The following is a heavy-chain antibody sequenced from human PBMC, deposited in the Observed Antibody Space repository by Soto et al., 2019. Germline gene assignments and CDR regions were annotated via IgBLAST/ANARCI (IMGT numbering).Heavy chain of an antibody. J-gene: IGHJ5*02. D-gene: IGHD6-6*01. CDR2: ISAYNGNT. CDR3: ARHPNVGRIAARYLWFAP. V-gene: IGHV1-18*01. Sequence: ASVKVSCKASGYTFTSYGISWVRQAPGQGLEWMGWISAYNGNTNYAQKLQGRVTMTTDTSTSTAYMELRSLRSDDTAMYYCARHPNVGRIAARYLWFAPWGQGTLVTVSS. CDR1: GYTFTSYG.